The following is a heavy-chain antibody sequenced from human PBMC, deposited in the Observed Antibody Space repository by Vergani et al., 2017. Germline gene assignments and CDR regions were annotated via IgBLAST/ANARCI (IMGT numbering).Heavy chain of an antibody. J-gene: IGHJ5*02. CDR3: ARGGSGSYLWTGS. CDR1: GGTLSSFL. CDR2: LIPFFGAR. D-gene: IGHD3/OR15-3a*01. V-gene: IGHV1-69*12. Sequence: VQLVRSGAEVKKPGSSVKVSCKASGGTLSSFLISSARQAPGQGVEWIGGGLIPFFGARNYAQKFQGRVTISADESKPTAFMELDNLTSVYTAVYYCARGGSGSYLWTGSWGQGTLVTVSS.